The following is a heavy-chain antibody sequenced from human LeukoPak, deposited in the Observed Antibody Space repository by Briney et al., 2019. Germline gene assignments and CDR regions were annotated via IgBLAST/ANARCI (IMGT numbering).Heavy chain of an antibody. CDR3: ARLTYYYDSSGYYYFDY. D-gene: IGHD3-22*01. V-gene: IGHV4-4*07. CDR1: GGSISSYY. J-gene: IGHJ4*02. CDR2: IYTSGST. Sequence: SETLSLTCTVSGGSISSYYWSWIRQPAGKGLEWIGRIYTSGSTNYNPSLKSRVTMSVDTSKNQFSLKLSSVTAADTAVYYCARLTYYYDSSGYYYFDYWGQGTLVTVSS.